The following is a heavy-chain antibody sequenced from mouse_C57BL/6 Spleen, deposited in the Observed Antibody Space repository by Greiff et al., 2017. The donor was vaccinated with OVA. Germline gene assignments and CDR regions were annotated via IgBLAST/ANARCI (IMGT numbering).Heavy chain of an antibody. D-gene: IGHD1-1*01. V-gene: IGHV7-1*01. CDR2: SRNKANDYTT. Sequence: EVQGVESGGGLVQSGRSLRLSCATSGFTFSDFYMEWVRQAPGKGLEWIAASRNKANDYTTEYSASVKGRFIVSRDTSQSILYLQMNALRAEDTAIYYCARDYYYGSSPYYAMDYWGQGTSVTVSS. CDR1: GFTFSDFY. CDR3: ARDYYYGSSPYYAMDY. J-gene: IGHJ4*01.